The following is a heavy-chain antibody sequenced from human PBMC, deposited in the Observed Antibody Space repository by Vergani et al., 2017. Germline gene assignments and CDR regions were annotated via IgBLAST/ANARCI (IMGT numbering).Heavy chain of an antibody. Sequence: QVQLQESGPGLVKPPGTLSLTCAVSGVSISSSNWWSWVRQPPGKGLEWIGEIYHSGSTNYNPSLKSRVTISVDKSKNQFSLKLSSLTAADTAVYYCAISTSGSYWVGYYYYGMDVWGQGTTVIVSS. V-gene: IGHV4-4*03. D-gene: IGHD1-26*01. CDR1: GVSISSSNW. CDR2: IYHSGST. CDR3: AISTSGSYWVGYYYYGMDV. J-gene: IGHJ6*02.